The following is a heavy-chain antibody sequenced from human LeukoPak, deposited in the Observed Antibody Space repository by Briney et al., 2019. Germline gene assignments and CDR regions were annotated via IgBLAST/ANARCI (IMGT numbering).Heavy chain of an antibody. Sequence: GGSLRLSCATSGFTFSSYDMHWVRQASGKGLEWVSAIGTAGDTFYPGSVKGRFTISRENAKNSLSLQMNSLRAEDTAVYYCVRQQTPHGNFDYWGQGTLVTVSS. J-gene: IGHJ4*02. V-gene: IGHV3-13*01. CDR1: GFTFSSYD. D-gene: IGHD1-26*01. CDR2: IGTAGDT. CDR3: VRQQTPHGNFDY.